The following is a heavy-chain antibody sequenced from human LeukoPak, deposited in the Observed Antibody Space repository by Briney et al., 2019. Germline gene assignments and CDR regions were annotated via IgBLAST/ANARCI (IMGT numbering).Heavy chain of an antibody. D-gene: IGHD1-1*01. J-gene: IGHJ6*03. CDR1: GFTFSSYE. CDR3: ACTTGTNLYYYYYYMDV. CDR2: ISSSGSTI. V-gene: IGHV3-48*03. Sequence: GGSLRLSCAASGFTFSSYEMNWVRQAPGKGLEWVSYISSSGSTIYYADSVKGRFTISRDNAKNSLYLQMNSLRAEDTAVYYCACTTGTNLYYYYYYMDVWGKGTTVTVSS.